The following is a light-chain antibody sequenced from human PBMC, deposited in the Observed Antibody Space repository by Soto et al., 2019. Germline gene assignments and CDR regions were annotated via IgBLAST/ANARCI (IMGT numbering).Light chain of an antibody. J-gene: IGKJ1*01. CDR3: QHRSNWLWT. Sequence: EIVLTQSPGTLSLSPGERVTLSCRASQSVSSYLAWYQQKPGQAPRLVIYDTSKRAAGIPARFSGSGSGTDFSLTISSLEPDDFAVYYCQHRSNWLWTFGQGTKVEIK. V-gene: IGKV3-11*01. CDR1: QSVSSY. CDR2: DTS.